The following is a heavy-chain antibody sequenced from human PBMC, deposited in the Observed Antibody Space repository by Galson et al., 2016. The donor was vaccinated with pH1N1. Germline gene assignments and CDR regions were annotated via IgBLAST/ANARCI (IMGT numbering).Heavy chain of an antibody. CDR2: FYPEDGET. J-gene: IGHJ2*01. CDR1: GNTLTDLS. D-gene: IGHD6-13*01. CDR3: AKLSSTSGWYNGWYFDL. V-gene: IGHV1-24*01. Sequence: SVKVSCKVSGNTLTDLSIHWVRRAPGKGLEWRGGFYPEDGETLYTQRLPQRFQGRLAVTEDTSTDTAYLELSSLRPEDTAIYYCAKLSSTSGWYNGWYFDLWGLGTLVTVSS.